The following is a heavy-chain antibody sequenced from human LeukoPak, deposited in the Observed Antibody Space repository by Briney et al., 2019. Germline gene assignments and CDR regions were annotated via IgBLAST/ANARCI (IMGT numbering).Heavy chain of an antibody. J-gene: IGHJ4*02. V-gene: IGHV1-24*01. D-gene: IGHD4-23*01. Sequence: GASVKVSCKVSGYTLTELSMHWVRQAPGKGLEWMGGFDPEDGETIYAQKFQGRVTMTEDTSTDTAYMELSSLRSEDTAVYYCARDHYDDYGGNVALLSWGQGTLVTVSS. CDR3: ARDHYDDYGGNVALLS. CDR2: FDPEDGET. CDR1: GYTLTELS.